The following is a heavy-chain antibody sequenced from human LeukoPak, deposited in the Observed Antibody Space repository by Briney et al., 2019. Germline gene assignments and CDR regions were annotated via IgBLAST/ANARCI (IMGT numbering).Heavy chain of an antibody. CDR3: ARSSHYDILTGYSEEDAFDI. Sequence: QPGGSLRLSCAASGFTFSSYAMHWVRQAPGKGLEWVSVIYSGGSTDYADSVKGRFTISRDNSKNTLYLQMNSLRVEDTAVYYCARSSHYDILTGYSEEDAFDIWGQGTMVTVSS. J-gene: IGHJ3*02. D-gene: IGHD3-9*01. CDR2: IYSGGST. V-gene: IGHV3-53*01. CDR1: GFTFSSYA.